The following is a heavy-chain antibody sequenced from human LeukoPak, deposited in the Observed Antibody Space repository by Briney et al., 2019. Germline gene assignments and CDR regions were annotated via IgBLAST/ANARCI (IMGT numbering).Heavy chain of an antibody. V-gene: IGHV4-34*01. Sequence: SETLSLTCAVYGGSFSGYYWSWIRQPPGKGLEWIGEINHSGSTNYNPSLKSRVTISVDTSKNQLSLKLSSVTAADTAVYYCARGRYYDFWSGYYPPGYYYGMDVWGQGTTVTVSS. J-gene: IGHJ6*02. D-gene: IGHD3-3*01. CDR3: ARGRYYDFWSGYYPPGYYYGMDV. CDR1: GGSFSGYY. CDR2: INHSGST.